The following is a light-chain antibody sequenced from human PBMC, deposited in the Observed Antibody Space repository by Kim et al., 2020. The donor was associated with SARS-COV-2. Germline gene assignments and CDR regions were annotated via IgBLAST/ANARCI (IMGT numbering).Light chain of an antibody. Sequence: VSPGERATLSGRASQSVGSNLVWYRQKRGQAPRLLIYGASTRATNIPARFSGSGSGTDFSLTISSLQSEDFAVYYCQQKNNWPRTFGGGTKVEIK. CDR2: GAS. V-gene: IGKV3-15*01. CDR1: QSVGSN. J-gene: IGKJ4*01. CDR3: QQKNNWPRT.